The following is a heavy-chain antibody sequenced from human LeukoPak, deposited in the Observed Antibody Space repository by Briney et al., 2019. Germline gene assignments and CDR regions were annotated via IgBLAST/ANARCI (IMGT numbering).Heavy chain of an antibody. CDR1: GGLIRSYY. Sequence: SVTLSLLRSVSGGLIRSYYWSWIREPRGKGLEGSGYIYYSGCTNYNPSLKSRVNISVDTSKNQSPLKLSSVTAADTAVYYCARQQVYYDILTGYSDAFDIWGQGTMVTVSS. CDR2: IYYSGCT. V-gene: IGHV4-59*08. J-gene: IGHJ3*02. CDR3: ARQQVYYDILTGYSDAFDI. D-gene: IGHD3-9*01.